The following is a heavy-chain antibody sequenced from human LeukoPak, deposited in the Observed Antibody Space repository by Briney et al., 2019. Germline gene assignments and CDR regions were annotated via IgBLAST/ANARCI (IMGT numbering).Heavy chain of an antibody. J-gene: IGHJ5*02. CDR1: GGSFSGYY. CDR2: INHSGST. V-gene: IGHV4-34*01. CDR3: ARGSKLRYFDWLSNNRFDP. D-gene: IGHD3-9*01. Sequence: SETLSLTCAVYGGSFSGYYWSWIRQPPGKGLEWIGEINHSGSTNYNPSLKSRVTISLDTSKNQFSLKLSSVTAADTAVYYCARGSKLRYFDWLSNNRFDPWGQGTLVTVSS.